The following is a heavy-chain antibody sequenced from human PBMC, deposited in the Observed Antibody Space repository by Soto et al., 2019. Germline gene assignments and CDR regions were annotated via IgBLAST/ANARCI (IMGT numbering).Heavy chain of an antibody. Sequence: QVQLVQSGAEVTKPGSSVKVSCKASGGTFSSHAISWVRQAPGQGLEWMGGIIPIFGTANYAQKFQGRVTITADESTSAAYMELSSLRSEDTAVYYCAAGAARPPRGYYYCGMDVWGQGTTVTVSS. CDR2: IIPIFGTA. CDR1: GGTFSSHA. V-gene: IGHV1-69*01. D-gene: IGHD6-6*01. J-gene: IGHJ6*02. CDR3: AAGAARPPRGYYYCGMDV.